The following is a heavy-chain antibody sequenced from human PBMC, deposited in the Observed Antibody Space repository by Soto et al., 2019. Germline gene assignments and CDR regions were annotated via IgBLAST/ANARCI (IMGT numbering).Heavy chain of an antibody. V-gene: IGHV5-51*01. CDR3: ARYGVVVPAATSYYYYGMDV. D-gene: IGHD2-2*01. Sequence: PGESLKISCKGSGYSFTSYWIGWVRQMPGKGLEWMGIIYPGDSDTRYSPSLQGQVTISADKSISTAYLQWSSLKASDTAMYYCARYGVVVPAATSYYYYGMDVWGQGTTVTVSS. CDR2: IYPGDSDT. CDR1: GYSFTSYW. J-gene: IGHJ6*02.